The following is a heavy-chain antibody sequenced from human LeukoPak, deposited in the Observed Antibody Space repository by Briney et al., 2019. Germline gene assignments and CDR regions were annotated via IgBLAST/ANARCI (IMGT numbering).Heavy chain of an antibody. J-gene: IGHJ6*03. CDR3: AKHPIAAAWGYYMDV. D-gene: IGHD6-13*01. V-gene: IGHV3-23*01. Sequence: GGSLRLSXAASGFTFSSYAMSWVRQAPGQGLEWVSAISGSGGSTYYADSVKGRFTISRDNSKNTLYLQMNSLRAEDTAVYYCAKHPIAAAWGYYMDVWGKGTTVTVSS. CDR1: GFTFSSYA. CDR2: ISGSGGST.